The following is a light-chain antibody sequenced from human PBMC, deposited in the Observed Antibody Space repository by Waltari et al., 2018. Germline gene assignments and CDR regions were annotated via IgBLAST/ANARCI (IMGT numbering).Light chain of an antibody. CDR2: DAS. V-gene: IGKV3-11*01. CDR1: QSVSSY. CDR3: QQRSDWPPH. Sequence: EIVLTQSPATLSLSPGERATLSCRASQSVSSYLGWYQKTPGQAPRLLIYDASNRATCIPARFSGSGSGTDFTLTISSLEPEDFAVYYCQQRSDWPPHFGQGTRLEMK. J-gene: IGKJ5*01.